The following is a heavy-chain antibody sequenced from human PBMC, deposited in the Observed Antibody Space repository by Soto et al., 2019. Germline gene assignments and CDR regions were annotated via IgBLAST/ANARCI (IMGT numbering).Heavy chain of an antibody. J-gene: IGHJ6*02. CDR2: ISSSSSTI. CDR3: ARMGSSGYYYYYGMDV. V-gene: IGHV3-48*02. D-gene: IGHD3-22*01. CDR1: GFTFSSYS. Sequence: EVPLVESGGGLVQPGGSLRLSCAASGFTFSSYSMNWVRQAPGKGLEWVSYISSSSSTIYYADSVKGRFTISRDNAKNSLYLQMNSLRDEDTAVYYCARMGSSGYYYYYGMDVWGQGTTVTVSS.